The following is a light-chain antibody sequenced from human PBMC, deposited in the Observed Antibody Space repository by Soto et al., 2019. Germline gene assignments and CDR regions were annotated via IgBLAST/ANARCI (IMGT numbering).Light chain of an antibody. Sequence: DIQMTQSPSTLSASVGDGVTITCRASQRISTWLAWYQQKPGKAPKLLIYDASTLESGVPSRFSGGGFGTDFTLTISSLQPDDFATYYCQQYSSYSTFGQGTKVDIK. V-gene: IGKV1-5*01. CDR3: QQYSSYST. J-gene: IGKJ1*01. CDR1: QRISTW. CDR2: DAS.